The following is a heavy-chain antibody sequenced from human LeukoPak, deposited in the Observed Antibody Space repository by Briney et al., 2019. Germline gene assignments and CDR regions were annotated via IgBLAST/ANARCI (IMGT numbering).Heavy chain of an antibody. V-gene: IGHV4-59*01. J-gene: IGHJ6*02. D-gene: IGHD6-6*01. CDR1: GGSISGYY. Sequence: SETLSLTCTVSGGSISGYYWSWIRQPPGKGLEWLGYIDYSGSTNYNPSLKSRVTISVDTSKNQFSLKLSSVTAADTAVYYCARDSSSSRYYNYGMDVWGQGTTITVSS. CDR3: ARDSSSSRYYNYGMDV. CDR2: IDYSGST.